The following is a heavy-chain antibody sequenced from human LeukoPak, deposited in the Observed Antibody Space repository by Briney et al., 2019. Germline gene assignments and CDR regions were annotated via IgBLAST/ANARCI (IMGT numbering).Heavy chain of an antibody. CDR2: ISSSSSTI. J-gene: IGHJ6*02. V-gene: IGHV3-48*01. CDR3: ARVTGLRFMDV. CDR1: GFTFSSYS. Sequence: GGSLRLSCAASGFTFSSYSMNWVRQAPGKGLEWVSYISSSSSTIYYADSVKGRFIISRDNAKNSLYLQMNSLRAEDTAVYYCARVTGLRFMDVWGQGTTVTVSS. D-gene: IGHD5-12*01.